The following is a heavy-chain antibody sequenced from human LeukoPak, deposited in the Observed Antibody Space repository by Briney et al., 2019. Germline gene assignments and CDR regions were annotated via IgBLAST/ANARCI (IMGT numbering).Heavy chain of an antibody. CDR2: LYNAGRT. CDR3: ARGFDSGGFCSDYCMDV. V-gene: IGHV3-53*01. CDR1: GFTVYSYY. J-gene: IGHJ6*03. D-gene: IGHD3-22*01. Sequence: GGSLRLSCTASGFTVYSYYMAWVRQAPGKGLEWVSLLYNAGRTYYTNSVKGRFTVSRDDPKNTVYLQLNNLRVEDTAVYYCARGFDSGGFCSDYCMDVWGKGTTVTVSS.